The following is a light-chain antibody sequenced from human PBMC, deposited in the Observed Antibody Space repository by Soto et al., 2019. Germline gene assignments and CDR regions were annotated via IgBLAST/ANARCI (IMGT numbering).Light chain of an antibody. CDR3: RQRSNWPRT. CDR1: QSVSSY. J-gene: IGKJ1*01. Sequence: EIVLTQSPATLSLSPGERATLSCRASQSVSSYLAWYQQKPGQALRLLIYDASNRATGIPARFSGSGSGTYFTLTISSLDPEDFAVYYCRQRSNWPRTFGQGTKVEIK. CDR2: DAS. V-gene: IGKV3-11*01.